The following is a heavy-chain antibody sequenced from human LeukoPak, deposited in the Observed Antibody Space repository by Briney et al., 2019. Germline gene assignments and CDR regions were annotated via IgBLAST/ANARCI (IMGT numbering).Heavy chain of an antibody. D-gene: IGHD6-13*01. CDR3: ARGQQKLLPFDY. Sequence: SETLSLTCTVSGGSISSYYWSWMRQPPGKGLEWIGYIYCSGSTNYNPSLKSRVTISVDTSKNQFSLKLSSVTAADTAVYYCARGQQKLLPFDYWGQEPWSPSPQ. J-gene: IGHJ4*01. CDR1: GGSISSYY. CDR2: IYCSGST. V-gene: IGHV4-59*01.